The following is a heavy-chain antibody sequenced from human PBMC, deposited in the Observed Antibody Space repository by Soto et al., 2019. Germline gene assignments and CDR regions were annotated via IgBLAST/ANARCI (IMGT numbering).Heavy chain of an antibody. V-gene: IGHV3-74*01. D-gene: IGHD6-13*01. J-gene: IGHJ4*02. CDR3: AREGDGSRWFNYFDY. CDR2: INADGSWT. Sequence: GGSLRLSCAASGFTFSSHLMHWVRQGPGKGLAWVSGINADGSWTSYADSVKGRFTISRDNAKNSLYLQMNSLRAEDTAVYYCAREGDGSRWFNYFDYWGQGTQVTVSS. CDR1: GFTFSSHL.